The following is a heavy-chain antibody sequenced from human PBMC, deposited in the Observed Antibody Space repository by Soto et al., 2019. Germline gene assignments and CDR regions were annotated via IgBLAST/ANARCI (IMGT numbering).Heavy chain of an antibody. J-gene: IGHJ6*02. CDR2: VSGSAANT. CDR3: ARGRSEYYDILTGYLSGNTPYYHHGMDV. Sequence: GGSLRLSCAASGFTFSNYAMSWVRQAPGKGLEWVSAVSGSAANTFYADSVKGRFTISRDNSKNTLYLQMSGLRAEDTALYYCARGRSEYYDILTGYLSGNTPYYHHGMDVWGQGTTVTVSS. D-gene: IGHD3-9*01. V-gene: IGHV3-23*01. CDR1: GFTFSNYA.